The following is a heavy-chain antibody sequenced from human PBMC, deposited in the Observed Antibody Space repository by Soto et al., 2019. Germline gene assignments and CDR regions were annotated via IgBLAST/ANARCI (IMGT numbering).Heavy chain of an antibody. CDR3: ARAKVSIWSGHYSYYGMEG. CDR1: GYTFTSYD. J-gene: IGHJ6*02. Sequence: ASVKVCCKASGYTFTSYDINWVRQATGQGLEWMGWMNPNSGNTGYAQKFQGRATMTRNTSISTDYKELCSLRSVGTAVYDCARAKVSIWSGHYSYYGMEGWGQGTTITV. D-gene: IGHD3-3*01. CDR2: MNPNSGNT. V-gene: IGHV1-8*01.